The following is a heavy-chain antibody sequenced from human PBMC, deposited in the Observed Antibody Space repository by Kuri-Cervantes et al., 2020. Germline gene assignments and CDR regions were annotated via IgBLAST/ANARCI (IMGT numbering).Heavy chain of an antibody. Sequence: SETLSLTCAVSGGSISSSNWWSWVRQPPGKGLEWIGEIYHSGSTNYNPSLKSRVTISVDTSKNQFSLKLSSVTAADTAVYYCARVLGNWFDPWGQGTLVTVSS. J-gene: IGHJ5*02. CDR2: IYHSGST. CDR1: GGSISSSNW. V-gene: IGHV4-4*02. CDR3: ARVLGNWFDP. D-gene: IGHD3-16*01.